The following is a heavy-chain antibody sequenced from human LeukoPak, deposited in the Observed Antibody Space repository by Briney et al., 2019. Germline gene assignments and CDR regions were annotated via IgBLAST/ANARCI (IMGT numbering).Heavy chain of an antibody. V-gene: IGHV1-18*01. J-gene: IGHJ4*02. CDR2: INTYNGNT. CDR3: ARGAPLDY. D-gene: IGHD1-26*01. CDR1: GYTFTSYA. Sequence: GASVKVSCKTSGYTFTSYAMNWVRQAPGQGLEWMGWINTYNGNTDYAQKLQGRVTMTTDTSTSTAYMELRSLRSDDTAVYYCARGAPLDYWGQGTLVTVSS.